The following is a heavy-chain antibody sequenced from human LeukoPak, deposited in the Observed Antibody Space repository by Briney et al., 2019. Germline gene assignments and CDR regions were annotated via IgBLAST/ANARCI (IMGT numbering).Heavy chain of an antibody. CDR1: GGSISSYY. CDR2: IYYSGST. J-gene: IGHJ3*02. V-gene: IGHV4-59*08. CDR3: ASPDLVGGDAFDI. Sequence: SETLSLTCTVSGGSISSYYWSWIRQPPGKGLELIGYIYYSGSTNYNPSLKSRVTISVDTSKNQFSLKLSSVTAADTAVYYCASPDLVGGDAFDIWGQGTMVTVSS. D-gene: IGHD2-8*02.